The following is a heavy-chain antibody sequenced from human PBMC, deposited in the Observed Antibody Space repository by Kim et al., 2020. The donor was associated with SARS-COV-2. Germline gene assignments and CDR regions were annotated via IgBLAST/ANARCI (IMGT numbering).Heavy chain of an antibody. D-gene: IGHD3-22*01. V-gene: IGHV3-33*05. CDR2: ISYDGSNK. CDR1: GFTFSSYG. Sequence: GGSLRLSCAASGFTFSSYGMHWVRQAPGKGLEWVAVISYDGSNKYYADSVKGRFTISRDNSKNTLYLQMNSLRAEDTAVYYCAREIYDSSGYDLDYWGQG. CDR3: AREIYDSSGYDLDY. J-gene: IGHJ4*02.